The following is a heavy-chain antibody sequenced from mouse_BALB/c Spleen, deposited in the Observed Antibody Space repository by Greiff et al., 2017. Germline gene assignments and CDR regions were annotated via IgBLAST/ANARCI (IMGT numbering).Heavy chain of an antibody. CDR3: ARYYGEAMDY. V-gene: IGHV5-6-3*01. D-gene: IGHD1-1*01. J-gene: IGHJ4*01. Sequence: QRVESGGGLVQPGGSLKLSCAASGFTFSSYGMSWVRQTPDKRLELVATINSNGGSTYYPDSVKGRFTISRDNAKNTLYLQMSSLKSEDTALYYCARYYGEAMDYWGQGTSVTVSS. CDR2: INSNGGST. CDR1: GFTFSSYG.